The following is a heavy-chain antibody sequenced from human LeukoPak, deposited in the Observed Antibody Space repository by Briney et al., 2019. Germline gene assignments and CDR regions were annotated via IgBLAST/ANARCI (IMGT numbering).Heavy chain of an antibody. CDR1: SDSIRSSSYF. D-gene: IGHD3-22*01. CDR2: IYYSGST. CDR3: ATRALGDSSAYYYY. Sequence: SETLSLTCTVSSDSIRSSSYFWAWIRQPPGKGLEWIGSIYYSGSTYYNPSLKSRVFISVDTSKNQFSLRLGSLTAADTAVYYCATRALGDSSAYYYYWGQGALVTVSS. J-gene: IGHJ4*02. V-gene: IGHV4-39*01.